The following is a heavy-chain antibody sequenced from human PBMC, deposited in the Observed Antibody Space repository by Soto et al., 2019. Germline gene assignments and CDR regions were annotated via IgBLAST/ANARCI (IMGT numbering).Heavy chain of an antibody. V-gene: IGHV2-5*02. Sequence: SGPTLVNPTQTLTLTCTFSGFSLSTAGVGVGWIRQPPGKALEWLALIYWDDDKRYSPSLKSRLTITKDTSKNQVVLMMTNMDPVDTATYYCAHRRIAADGLPFEFDPWGQGTLVTVSS. D-gene: IGHD6-13*01. J-gene: IGHJ5*02. CDR3: AHRRIAADGLPFEFDP. CDR1: GFSLSTAGVG. CDR2: IYWDDDK.